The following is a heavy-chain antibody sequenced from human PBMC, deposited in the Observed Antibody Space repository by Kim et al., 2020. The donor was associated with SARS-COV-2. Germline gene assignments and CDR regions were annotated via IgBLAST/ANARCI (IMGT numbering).Heavy chain of an antibody. CDR1: GYSFTSYW. D-gene: IGHD1-26*01. V-gene: IGHV5-51*01. CDR3: ARAWELLEDAFDI. J-gene: IGHJ3*02. CDR2: IYPGDSDT. Sequence: GESLKISCKCSGYSFTSYWIGWVRQMPGKGLEWMGIIYPGDSDTRYSPSFQGQVTISADKSISTAYLQWSSLKASDTAMYYCARAWELLEDAFDIWGQGTMVTVSS.